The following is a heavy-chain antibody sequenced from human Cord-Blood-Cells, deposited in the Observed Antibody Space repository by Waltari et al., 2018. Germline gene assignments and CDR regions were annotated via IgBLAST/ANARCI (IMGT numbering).Heavy chain of an antibody. CDR2: IYYSGST. Sequence: QVQLQESGPGLVKPSQTLSLTCTVSGGPISSGGYYWSWIRPHPGKGLAWIGYIYYSGSTYYNPSLKSRVTISVDTSKNQFSLKLSSVTAADTAVYYCASFRGDFWSGYYIYLGYFDLWGRGTLVTVSS. CDR3: ASFRGDFWSGYYIYLGYFDL. CDR1: GGPISSGGYY. V-gene: IGHV4-31*03. J-gene: IGHJ2*01. D-gene: IGHD3-3*01.